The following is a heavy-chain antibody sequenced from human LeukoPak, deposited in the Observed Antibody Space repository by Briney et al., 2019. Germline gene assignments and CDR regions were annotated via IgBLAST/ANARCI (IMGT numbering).Heavy chain of an antibody. Sequence: SETLSLTCTVAGRSLGTYYWSWIRQPPGKGLEWLGYIYSSGSTNSNPSLKSRVTISVATTKTHFSPNLTAVTAANTAVYFCANSGMTTTATRYYYYMDVWGEETTVTVSS. CDR1: GRSLGTYY. CDR3: ANSGMTTTATRYYYYMDV. CDR2: IYSSGST. J-gene: IGHJ6*03. V-gene: IGHV4-59*01. D-gene: IGHD5-24*01.